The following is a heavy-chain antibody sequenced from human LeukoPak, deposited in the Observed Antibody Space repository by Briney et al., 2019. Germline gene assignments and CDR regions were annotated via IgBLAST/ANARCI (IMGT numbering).Heavy chain of an antibody. Sequence: ASVKVSCKASGYSFTSYWIGWVRQMPGKGLEWMGIIYPGDSDTRYSPSFQGQVTISADKSISTAYLQWSSLKASDTAMYYCARQIGYSSSWYYDYWGQGTLVTVSS. CDR1: GYSFTSYW. D-gene: IGHD6-13*01. CDR2: IYPGDSDT. J-gene: IGHJ4*02. CDR3: ARQIGYSSSWYYDY. V-gene: IGHV5-51*01.